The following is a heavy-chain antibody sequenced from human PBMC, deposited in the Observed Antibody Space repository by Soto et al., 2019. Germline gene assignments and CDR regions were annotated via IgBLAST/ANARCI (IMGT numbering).Heavy chain of an antibody. Sequence: LASGGXXVQPGGSLRLXXAASGFTFSSYAMRWXSXAPGQGLAWVSNCGGRDCSTDYADAVKGRFTISRDNSKNTRHLQMSSLSAEYTAVYYCASEDSGWYGEFFLHWGQGTLGTFSS. D-gene: IGHD6-19*01. CDR3: ASEDSGWYGEFFLH. CDR2: CGGRDCST. CDR1: GFTFSSYA. J-gene: IGHJ1*01. V-gene: IGHV3-23*01.